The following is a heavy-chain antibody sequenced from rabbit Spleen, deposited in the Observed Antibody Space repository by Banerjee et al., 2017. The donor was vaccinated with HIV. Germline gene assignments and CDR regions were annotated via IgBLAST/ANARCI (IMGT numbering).Heavy chain of an antibody. CDR1: GVSFTYSSY. V-gene: IGHV1S40*01. J-gene: IGHJ6*01. D-gene: IGHD1-1*01. CDR3: ARDTSSSFSSYGMDL. CDR2: IDAGSSGNS. Sequence: QSLEESGGDLVKPGASLTLTCTASGVSFTYSSYMCWVRQAPGKGLEWIACIDAGSSGNSVYANWAKGRFTISKTSSTTVTLQMTSLTAADTATYFCARDTSSSFSSYGMDLWGPGTLVTVS.